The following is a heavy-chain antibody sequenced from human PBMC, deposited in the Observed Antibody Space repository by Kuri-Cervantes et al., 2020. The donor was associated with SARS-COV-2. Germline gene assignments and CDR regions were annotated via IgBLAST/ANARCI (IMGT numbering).Heavy chain of an antibody. CDR1: GFTLSSYG. V-gene: IGHV3-30*19. Sequence: GGSLRLSCAASGFTLSSYGMHWVRQAPGKGLEWVAVISYDGSNKYYADSVKGRFTISRDSAKKSLYLQVNSLRAEDTAVYYCASESGYSYGYDYWGQGTLVTVSS. CDR2: ISYDGSNK. D-gene: IGHD5-18*01. J-gene: IGHJ4*02. CDR3: ASESGYSYGYDY.